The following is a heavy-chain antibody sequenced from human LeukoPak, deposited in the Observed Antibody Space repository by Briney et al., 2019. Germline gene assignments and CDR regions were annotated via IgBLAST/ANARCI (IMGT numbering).Heavy chain of an antibody. CDR2: INPYSGGA. Sequence: ASVKVSCKASGYTFTGYYMHWVRQAPGQGLERMGWINPYSGGANYAQKFQGRVTMTRDTSISIAYMELSRLRSDDTAVYYCVRDRTKYCSSTSCPLDYWGQGTLVTVSS. D-gene: IGHD2-2*01. V-gene: IGHV1-2*02. CDR3: VRDRTKYCSSTSCPLDY. J-gene: IGHJ4*02. CDR1: GYTFTGYY.